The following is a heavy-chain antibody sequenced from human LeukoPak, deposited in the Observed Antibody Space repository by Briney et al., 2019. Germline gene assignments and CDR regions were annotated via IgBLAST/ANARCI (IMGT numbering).Heavy chain of an antibody. Sequence: GGSLRLSCAASGFTFSSYWMHWVRQAPGKGLVWVSRINSDGSSTSYADSVKGRFTISRDNAKNTLYLQMNSLRAEDTAVYYCARAMYSSGFYMDVWGKGTTVTVSS. CDR1: GFTFSSYW. CDR3: ARAMYSSGFYMDV. D-gene: IGHD6-19*01. J-gene: IGHJ6*03. V-gene: IGHV3-74*01. CDR2: INSDGSST.